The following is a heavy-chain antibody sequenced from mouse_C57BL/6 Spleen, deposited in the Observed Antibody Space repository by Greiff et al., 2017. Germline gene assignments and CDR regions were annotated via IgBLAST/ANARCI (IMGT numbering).Heavy chain of an antibody. D-gene: IGHD1-1*01. CDR1: GFNIKNTY. J-gene: IGHJ2*01. Sequence: EVQLQQSVAELVRPGASVKLSCTASGFNIKNTYMHWVKQRPEQGLEWLGRIDPANGKHKYAPKFQGKATITADTSSNTAYLQLSSLTSEDTAIYYCASYYGRSYEGYFYYWGQGTTLTVSS. V-gene: IGHV14-3*01. CDR3: ASYYGRSYEGYFYY. CDR2: IDPANGKH.